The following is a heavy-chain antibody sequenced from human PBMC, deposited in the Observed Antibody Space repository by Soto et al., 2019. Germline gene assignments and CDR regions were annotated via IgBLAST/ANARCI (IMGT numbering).Heavy chain of an antibody. V-gene: IGHV4-39*01. CDR2: IYFSGTT. CDR3: ARRDYGSGSYNSDYYYYMDV. Sequence: SETLSLTCTVSGGSIRSSRYYWGWIRQPPGKGLEWVGNIYFSGTTNYNPSLKSRVTLSVNLSQNQFSLKLSSVSAADTAVYYCARRDYGSGSYNSDYYYYMDVWGKGTTVTVSS. J-gene: IGHJ6*03. CDR1: GGSIRSSRYY. D-gene: IGHD3-10*01.